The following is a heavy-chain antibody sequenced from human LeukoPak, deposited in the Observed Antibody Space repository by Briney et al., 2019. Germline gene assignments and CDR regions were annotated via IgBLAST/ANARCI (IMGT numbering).Heavy chain of an antibody. D-gene: IGHD6-6*01. CDR2: ISAYNGNT. J-gene: IGHJ4*02. V-gene: IGHV1-18*04. CDR1: GYTFTGYY. Sequence: ASVKVSCKASGYTFTGYYMHWVRQAPGQGLEWMGWISAYNGNTNYAQKLQGRVTMTTDTSTSTAYMELRSLRSDDTAVYYCARDRGYSSSSRYFDYWGQGTLVTVSS. CDR3: ARDRGYSSSSRYFDY.